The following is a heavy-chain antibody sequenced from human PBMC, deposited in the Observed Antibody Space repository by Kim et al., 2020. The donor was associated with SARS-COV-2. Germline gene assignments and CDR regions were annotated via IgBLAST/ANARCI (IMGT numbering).Heavy chain of an antibody. V-gene: IGHV3-30*18. CDR1: GFTFSSYG. CDR2: ISYDGSNK. D-gene: IGHD1-26*01. CDR3: AKTSGSYSYYGMDV. J-gene: IGHJ6*02. Sequence: GGSLRLSCAASGFTFSSYGMHWVRQAPGKGLEWVAVISYDGSNKYYADSVKGRFTISRDNSKNTLYLQMNSLRAEDTAVYYCAKTSGSYSYYGMDVWGQGTTVTVSS.